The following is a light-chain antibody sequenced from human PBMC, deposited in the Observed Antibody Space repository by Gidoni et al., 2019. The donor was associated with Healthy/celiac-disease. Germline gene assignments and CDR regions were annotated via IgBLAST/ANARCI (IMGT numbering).Light chain of an antibody. Sequence: QLVLTQSPSASASLGASVKLTCTLSSGHSSYAIAWHQQQPEKGPRYLMKLNSDGSHSKGDGIPDRFSGSSSGAERYLTISSLQSEDEADYYCQTLGVLGTGTKVTVL. CDR3: QTLGV. V-gene: IGLV4-69*01. J-gene: IGLJ1*01. CDR1: SGHSSYA. CDR2: LNSDGSH.